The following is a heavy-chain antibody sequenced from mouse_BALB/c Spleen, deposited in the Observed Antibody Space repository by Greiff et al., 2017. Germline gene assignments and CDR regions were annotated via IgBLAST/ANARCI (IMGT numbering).Heavy chain of an antibody. CDR2: ISSGGGST. Sequence: EVQLVESGGGLVKPGGSLKLSCAASGFAFSSYDMSWVRQTPEKRLEWVAYISSGGGSTYYPDTVKGRFTISRDNAKNTLYLQMSSLKSEDTAMYYCARHPSWFAYWGQGTLVTVSA. CDR3: ARHPSWFAY. CDR1: GFAFSSYD. J-gene: IGHJ3*01. V-gene: IGHV5-12-1*01.